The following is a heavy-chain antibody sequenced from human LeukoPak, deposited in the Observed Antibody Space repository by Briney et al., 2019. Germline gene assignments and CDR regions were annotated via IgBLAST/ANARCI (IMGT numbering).Heavy chain of an antibody. J-gene: IGHJ6*03. CDR2: INPSGGST. CDR1: GYSFTGYY. Sequence: ASVKVSCKASGYSFTGYYMHWVRQAPGQGLEWMGIINPSGGSTSYAQKFQGRVTITRNTSISTAYMELSSLRSEDTAMYYCARNPHYYMDVWGKGTTVTVSS. V-gene: IGHV1-46*01. CDR3: ARNPHYYMDV.